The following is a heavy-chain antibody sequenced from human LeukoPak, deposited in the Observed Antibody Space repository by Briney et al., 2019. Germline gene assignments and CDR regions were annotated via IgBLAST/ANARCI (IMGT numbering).Heavy chain of an antibody. CDR1: GGSISSYY. D-gene: IGHD5-18*01. Sequence: SETLSLTCTVSGGSISSYYWSWIRQPPGKGLEWIGYIYYSGSTNYNPSLKSRVTISVDTSKNQFSLKLSSVTAADTAVYYCARETRVDTAYYYYGMDVWGQGTTVTVSS. J-gene: IGHJ6*02. CDR3: ARETRVDTAYYYYGMDV. CDR2: IYYSGST. V-gene: IGHV4-59*12.